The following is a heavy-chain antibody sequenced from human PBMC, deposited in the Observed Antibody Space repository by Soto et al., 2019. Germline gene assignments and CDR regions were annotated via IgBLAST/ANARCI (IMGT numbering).Heavy chain of an antibody. CDR3: AIEEIGSWFDP. CDR2: INPNSRGT. V-gene: IGHV1-2*02. J-gene: IGHJ5*02. Sequence: ASVKVSCKASGYTFTDYFIHWVRQAPGQGFEWMGWINPNSRGTNYAQKFQGRVTITADESASTAYMELSSLRSEDTAVYYCAIEEIGSWFDPWGQGTLVTVSS. CDR1: GYTFTDYF.